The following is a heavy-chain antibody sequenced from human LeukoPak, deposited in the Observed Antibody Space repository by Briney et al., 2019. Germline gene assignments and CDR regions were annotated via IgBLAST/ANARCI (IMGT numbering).Heavy chain of an antibody. CDR2: INTNTGNP. CDR1: GYTFTSYA. CDR3: ARTEAPLMTYYDILTGYYTRSPEYDP. D-gene: IGHD3-9*01. V-gene: IGHV7-4-1*02. J-gene: IGHJ5*02. Sequence: ASVKVSCKASGYTFTSYAMNWVRQAPGQGLEWMGWINTNTGNPTYAQGFTGRFVFSLDTSVSTAYLQISSLKAEDTAVYYCARTEAPLMTYYDILTGYYTRSPEYDPWGQGTLVTVSS.